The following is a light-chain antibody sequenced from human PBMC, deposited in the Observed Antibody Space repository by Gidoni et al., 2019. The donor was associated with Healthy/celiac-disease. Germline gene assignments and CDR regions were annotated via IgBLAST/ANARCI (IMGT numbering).Light chain of an antibody. V-gene: IGLV2-14*01. CDR2: EVS. CDR3: SSYTSSSTLV. CDR1: SSDFGGYNY. J-gene: IGLJ1*01. Sequence: SALNQPASVSGSPGQSITISCTGTSSDFGGYNYVSWYQQHPGKAPKLMIYEVSNRPSGVSNRFSGSKSGNTASLTISALQAEDEADYYCSSYTSSSTLVFGTGTKVTVL.